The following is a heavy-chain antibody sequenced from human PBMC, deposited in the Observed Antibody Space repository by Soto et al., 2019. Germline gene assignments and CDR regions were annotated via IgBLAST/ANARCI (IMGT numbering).Heavy chain of an antibody. CDR3: ARGSSIVVVPAAPVEWFDP. D-gene: IGHD2-2*01. V-gene: IGHV3-21*01. CDR1: GFTFSSYS. CDR2: ISSSSSYT. J-gene: IGHJ5*02. Sequence: PGGSLRLSCAASGFTFSSYSMNWVRQAPGKGLEWVSSISSSSSYTYYADSVKGRFTISRDNAKNSLYLQMNSLRAEDTAVYYCARGSSIVVVPAAPVEWFDPWGQGTLVTVSS.